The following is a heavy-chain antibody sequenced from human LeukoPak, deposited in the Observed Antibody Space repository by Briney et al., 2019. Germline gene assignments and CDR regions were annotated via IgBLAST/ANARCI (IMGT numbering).Heavy chain of an antibody. J-gene: IGHJ3*02. CDR2: IIPIFGTA. V-gene: IGHV1-69*05. D-gene: IGHD7-27*01. Sequence: SVKVSCKASGGTFSSYAISWVRQAPGQGLEWMGGIIPIFGTANYAQKFQGGVTITTDESTSTAYMELSSLRSEDTAVYYCARVETGDDAFDIWGQGTMVTVSS. CDR1: GGTFSSYA. CDR3: ARVETGDDAFDI.